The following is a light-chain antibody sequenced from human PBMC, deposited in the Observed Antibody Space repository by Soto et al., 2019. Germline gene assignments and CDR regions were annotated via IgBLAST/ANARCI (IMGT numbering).Light chain of an antibody. CDR1: QNIKSH. CDR3: QQYDLYSA. V-gene: IGKV1-5*03. J-gene: IGKJ1*01. Sequence: DIQMTQSPSTLSASVGDRVTITCRASQNIKSHLAWYQQKPGKAPKLLIYTASSLLSGVPSRFSGSGSGTEFTLTISSLQPDDFATFYCQQYDLYSAFGQGTKVEIK. CDR2: TAS.